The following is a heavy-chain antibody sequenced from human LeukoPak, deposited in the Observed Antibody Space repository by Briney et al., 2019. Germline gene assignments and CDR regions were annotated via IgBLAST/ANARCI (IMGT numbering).Heavy chain of an antibody. CDR2: FDGNGPNT. CDR1: GFTFSSFA. J-gene: IGHJ4*02. CDR3: AKPRTTGLGWAQFDY. V-gene: IGHV3-23*01. D-gene: IGHD2-8*02. Sequence: GGSLRLSCAASGFTFSSFAMTWVRQAPGKGLEWASGFDGNGPNTYYADSVKGRWTISRDNSRNTLYLEMNSLRPEDTAIYYCAKPRTTGLGWAQFDYWGQGSLVTVSS.